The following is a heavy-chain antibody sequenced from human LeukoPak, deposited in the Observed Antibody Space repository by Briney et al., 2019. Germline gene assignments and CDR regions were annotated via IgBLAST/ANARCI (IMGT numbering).Heavy chain of an antibody. CDR2: ISSSSSYI. D-gene: IGHD1-7*01. V-gene: IGHV3-21*01. J-gene: IGHJ6*03. CDR1: GFTVSSNY. Sequence: GGSLRLSCAASGFTVSSNYMSWVRQAPGKGLEWVSSISSSSSYIYYADSVKGRFTISRDNAKNSLYLQMNSLRAEDTAVYYCARETTLPYYYYMDVWGKGTTVTVSS. CDR3: ARETTLPYYYYMDV.